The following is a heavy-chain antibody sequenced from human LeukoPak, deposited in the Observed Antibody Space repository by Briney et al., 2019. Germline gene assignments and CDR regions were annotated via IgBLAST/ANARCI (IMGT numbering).Heavy chain of an antibody. D-gene: IGHD6-19*01. J-gene: IGHJ4*02. Sequence: GASVKVSCKASGYTFTTHYMHWVRQAPGQGLEWMGIINPSGGTTNYAQKFQGRITMTRDTSTTTLYMELSSLRSEDTAVYYCARGRPGSGGSFDYGGRGPLVTVSS. CDR1: GYTFTTHY. CDR2: INPSGGTT. V-gene: IGHV1-46*01. CDR3: ARGRPGSGGSFDY.